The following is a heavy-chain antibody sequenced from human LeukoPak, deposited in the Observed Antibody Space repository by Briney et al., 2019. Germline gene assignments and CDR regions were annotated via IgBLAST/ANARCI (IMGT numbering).Heavy chain of an antibody. D-gene: IGHD6-13*01. CDR1: GFTFSSYW. V-gene: IGHV3-74*01. CDR3: ARGIGYSSSWYEDWFDP. CDR2: INSDGSST. Sequence: GGSLRLSCAASGFTFSSYWMSWVRQAPGKGLVWVSRINSDGSSTSYADSVKGRFTISRDNAKNTLYLQMNSLRAEDTAVYYCARGIGYSSSWYEDWFDPWGQGTLVTVSS. J-gene: IGHJ5*02.